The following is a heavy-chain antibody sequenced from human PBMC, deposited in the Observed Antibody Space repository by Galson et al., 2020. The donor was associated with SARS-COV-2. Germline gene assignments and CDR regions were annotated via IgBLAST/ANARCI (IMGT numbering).Heavy chain of an antibody. CDR1: GFTFSSYW. CDR3: ARLIIDNSGYDFNWFDP. V-gene: IGHV3-7*01. CDR2: IKQDGSEK. J-gene: IGHJ5*02. D-gene: IGHD5-12*01. Sequence: RGSLRLSCAASGFTFSSYWMSWVRQAPGKGLEWVANIKQDGSEKYYVDSVKGRFTISRDNAKNSLYLQMNSLRAEDTAVYYCARLIIDNSGYDFNWFDPWGQGTLVTVSS.